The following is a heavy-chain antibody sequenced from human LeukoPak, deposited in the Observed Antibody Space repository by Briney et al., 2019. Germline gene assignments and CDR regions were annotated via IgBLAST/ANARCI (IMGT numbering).Heavy chain of an antibody. V-gene: IGHV3-53*01. CDR1: GFTVGSNY. CDR2: VFGGGGT. J-gene: IGHJ4*02. Sequence: GGSLRLSCAASGFTVGSNYMAWVRQPPGKGLEWVSVVFGGGGTYYAGSVRGRFTISRDNFQNTLFLQMHSLRADDTAVYYCATWPGAWYGEDNWGQGTRVTVSS. CDR3: ATWPGAWYGEDN. D-gene: IGHD3-10*01.